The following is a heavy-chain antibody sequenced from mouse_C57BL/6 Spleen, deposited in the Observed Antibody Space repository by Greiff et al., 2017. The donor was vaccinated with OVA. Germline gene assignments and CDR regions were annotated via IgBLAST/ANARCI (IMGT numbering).Heavy chain of an antibody. V-gene: IGHV1-55*01. CDR1: GYTFTSYW. Sequence: QVQLQQSGAELVKPGASVKMSCKASGYTFTSYWITWVKQRPGQGLEWIGDIYPGSGSTNYNEKFKSKATLTVDTSSSTAYMQLSSLTSEDSAVYYCARFPYGYDGAWFAYWGQGTLVTVSA. J-gene: IGHJ3*01. CDR2: IYPGSGST. D-gene: IGHD2-2*01. CDR3: ARFPYGYDGAWFAY.